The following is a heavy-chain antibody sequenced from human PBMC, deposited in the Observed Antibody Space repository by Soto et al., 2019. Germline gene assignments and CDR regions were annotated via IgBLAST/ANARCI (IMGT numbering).Heavy chain of an antibody. CDR3: VKLAGYCSGGRCHGDYAKYV. V-gene: IGHV4-39*01. CDR1: GGSIGSKTSC. J-gene: IGHJ6*02. Sequence: QVQLQESGPGLLKPSETLSLTCNVSGGSIGSKTSCWGWIRQPPGKGLERIATFYYSEYTYYNPSLKSRVTIIVDASKNQFRLKLISVTAADTAVYYCVKLAGYCSGGRCHGDYAKYVWCQGTTATVSS. D-gene: IGHD2-15*01. CDR2: FYYSEYT.